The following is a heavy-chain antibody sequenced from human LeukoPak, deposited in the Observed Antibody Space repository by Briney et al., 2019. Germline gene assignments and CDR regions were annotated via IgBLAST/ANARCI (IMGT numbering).Heavy chain of an antibody. Sequence: ASVTVSCKASEYTFSNYYIHWVRQAPGQGLEWMGIVNPRGGSTVYAQKLQARVTLTRDTSTTTVYMELSSLRSEDTAIYYCARDASITMIPNLGFDFWGQGTLVTVSS. CDR1: EYTFSNYY. J-gene: IGHJ4*02. D-gene: IGHD3-22*01. CDR3: ARDASITMIPNLGFDF. V-gene: IGHV1-46*01. CDR2: VNPRGGST.